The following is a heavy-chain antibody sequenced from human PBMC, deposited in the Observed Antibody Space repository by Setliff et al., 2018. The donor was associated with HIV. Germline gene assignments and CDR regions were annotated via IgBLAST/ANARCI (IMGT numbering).Heavy chain of an antibody. V-gene: IGHV1-69*10. CDR2: SIPNYSVE. Sequence: GASVKVSCKASGGIGTYAISWVRQAPGQGLEWMGGSIPNYSVETQKFRDRVGIYVDQSRRTAYMELRNLRFDDTALYFCARGGRWWGPNNPSPHFYHMDLWGSGTSVTVSS. D-gene: IGHD2-15*01. CDR3: ARGGRWWGPNNPSPHFYHMDL. CDR1: GGIGTYA. J-gene: IGHJ6*04.